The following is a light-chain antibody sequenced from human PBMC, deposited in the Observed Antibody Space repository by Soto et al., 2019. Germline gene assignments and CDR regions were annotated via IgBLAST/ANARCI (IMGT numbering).Light chain of an antibody. V-gene: IGKV3-11*01. J-gene: IGKJ1*01. CDR1: QNISSY. Sequence: IVLTQCPASVSLTPGKRATLACRASQNISSYLIWYQQKPGQAPRLLIYDVSNRATGIPARVSSSGSATDSTLPLSRLEPQDFAVYYCQPRSNWPRTFGQGTKVDIK. CDR2: DVS. CDR3: QPRSNWPRT.